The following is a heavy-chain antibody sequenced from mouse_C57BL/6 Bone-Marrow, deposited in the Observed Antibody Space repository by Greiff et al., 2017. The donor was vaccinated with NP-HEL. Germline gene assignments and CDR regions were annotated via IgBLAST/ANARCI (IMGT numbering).Heavy chain of an antibody. D-gene: IGHD2-1*01. Sequence: EVMLVESGGDLVKPGGSLKLSCAASGFTFSSYGMSWVRQTPDKRLEWVATISSGGSYTYYPDSVKGRLTISRDNAKNTLYLQMSSLKSEDTAMYYCARLYYGIFDYWGQGTTLTVSS. CDR2: ISSGGSYT. CDR1: GFTFSSYG. J-gene: IGHJ2*01. CDR3: ARLYYGIFDY. V-gene: IGHV5-6*02.